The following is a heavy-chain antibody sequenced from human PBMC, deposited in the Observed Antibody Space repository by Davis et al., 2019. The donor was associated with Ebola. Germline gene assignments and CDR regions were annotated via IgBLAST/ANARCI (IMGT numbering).Heavy chain of an antibody. CDR1: GFSFNSYW. CDR2: VKHGGSET. J-gene: IGHJ5*02. V-gene: IGHV3-7*03. D-gene: IGHD3-10*01. CDR3: AKDIRRFGELLSPRFDP. Sequence: PGGSLRLSCAASGFSFNSYWMSWVRQAPGKGLEWVANVKHGGSETYYVDSVKGRFTISRDNAKNSLYLQMNSLRAEDTALYYCAKDIRRFGELLSPRFDPWGQGTLVTVSS.